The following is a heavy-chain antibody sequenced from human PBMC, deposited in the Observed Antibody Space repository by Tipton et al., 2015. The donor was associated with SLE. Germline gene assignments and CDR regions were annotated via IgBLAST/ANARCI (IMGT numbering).Heavy chain of an antibody. V-gene: IGHV3-43*01. CDR1: GFSFEDYM. CDR2: ISWDGDTT. J-gene: IGHJ4*02. Sequence: SLRLSCTASGFSFEDYMMHWVRQAPGKGLEWVSLISWDGDTTYYADSVKGRFTISRDNSNNSLYLQLHSLTTEDTALYYCAKGGASGRLDNWGQGTLVTVSS. CDR3: AKGGASGRLDN. D-gene: IGHD6-19*01.